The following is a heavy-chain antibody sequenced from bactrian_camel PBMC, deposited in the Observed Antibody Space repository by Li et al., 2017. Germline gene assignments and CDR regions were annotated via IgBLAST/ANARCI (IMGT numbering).Heavy chain of an antibody. V-gene: IGHV3S44*01. CDR2: VRADGDRST. D-gene: IGHD5*01. Sequence: DVQLVESGGGLVRPGGSLTLTCRASGFAFSTHGMGWVRQAPGKGLEWISGVRADGDRSTKYADSVKGRFTLSRDNAKNTLSLQLNNLKTEDSATYYCVKVTVDYGFLPFDYWGQGTQVTVS. J-gene: IGHJ4*01. CDR1: GFAFSTHG. CDR3: VKVTVDYGFLPFDY.